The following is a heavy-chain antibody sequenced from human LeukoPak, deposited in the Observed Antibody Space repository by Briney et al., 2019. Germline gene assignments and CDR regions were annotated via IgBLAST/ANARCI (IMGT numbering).Heavy chain of an antibody. CDR1: GGSISSYY. V-gene: IGHV4-59*01. J-gene: IGHJ4*02. CDR2: IYYSGST. CDR3: ARDLAVAGYFDY. Sequence: SETLSLTCTVSGGSISSYYWSWIRQPPGKGLEWIGYIYYSGSTNYNPSLKSRVTISVDTSKNQVSLKLSSVTAADTAVYYCARDLAVAGYFDYWGQGTLVTVSS. D-gene: IGHD6-19*01.